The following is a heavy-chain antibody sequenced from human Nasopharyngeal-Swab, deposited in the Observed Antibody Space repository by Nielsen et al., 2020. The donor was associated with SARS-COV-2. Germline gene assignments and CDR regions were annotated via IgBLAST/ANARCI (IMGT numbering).Heavy chain of an antibody. J-gene: IGHJ1*01. Sequence: GGSLRLSCAASGFTFDDYAMHWVRQAPGKGLEWVSGISWNSGSIGYADSVKGRFTISRDNDKNSLYLQMNSLRAEDTALYYCATGSGYYRGGYFQHWGQGTLVTVSS. V-gene: IGHV3-9*01. CDR3: ATGSGYYRGGYFQH. D-gene: IGHD3-3*01. CDR1: GFTFDDYA. CDR2: ISWNSGSI.